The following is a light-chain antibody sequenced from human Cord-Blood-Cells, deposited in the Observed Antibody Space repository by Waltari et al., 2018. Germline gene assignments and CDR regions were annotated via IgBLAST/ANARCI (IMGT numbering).Light chain of an antibody. V-gene: IGKV3-11*01. J-gene: IGKJ5*01. Sequence: EIVLTQSPATLSLSPGERANLSCRASQSVSSYLAWYQQKPGQAPRLLIYDASNMATGIPARFSGSGSGTDFTLTISSLEPEDFAVYYCQQRSNWPTFGQGTRLEIE. CDR3: QQRSNWPT. CDR2: DAS. CDR1: QSVSSY.